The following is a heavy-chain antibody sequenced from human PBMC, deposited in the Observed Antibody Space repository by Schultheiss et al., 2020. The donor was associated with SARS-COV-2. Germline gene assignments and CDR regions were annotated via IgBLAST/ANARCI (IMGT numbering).Heavy chain of an antibody. V-gene: IGHV3-30*04. J-gene: IGHJ6*03. CDR2: ISYDGSNK. CDR3: ASCYDFWSGYYLGGLDYYYYMDV. CDR1: GFTFSSYA. Sequence: GGSLRLSCAASGFTFSSYAMHWVRQAPGKGLEWVAVISYDGSNKYYADSVKGRFTISRDNSKNTLYLQMNSLRAEDTAVYYCASCYDFWSGYYLGGLDYYYYMDVWGKGTTVTVSS. D-gene: IGHD3-3*01.